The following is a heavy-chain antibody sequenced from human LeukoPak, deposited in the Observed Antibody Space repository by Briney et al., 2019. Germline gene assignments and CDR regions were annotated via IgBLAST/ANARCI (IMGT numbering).Heavy chain of an antibody. D-gene: IGHD3-22*01. J-gene: IGHJ4*02. CDR2: IVVGSGNT. V-gene: IGHV1-58*02. CDR1: GFTFTSSA. CDR3: AAVLGYYDSSGYYPHFDY. Sequence: GASVKVSCKASGFTFTSSAMQWVRQARGQRLEWIGWIVVGSGNTNYAQKFQERVTITRDMSTSTAYMELSSLRSEHTAVYYCAAVLGYYDSSGYYPHFDYWGQGTLVTVSS.